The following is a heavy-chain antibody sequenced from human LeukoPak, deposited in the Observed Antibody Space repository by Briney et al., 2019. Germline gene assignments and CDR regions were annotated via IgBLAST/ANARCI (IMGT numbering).Heavy chain of an antibody. CDR2: IYYSGST. V-gene: IGHV4-59*01. D-gene: IGHD3-16*01. Sequence: PSETLSLTCTVSGGSISSYYWSWIRQPPGKGLEWIGYIYYSGSTNYNPSLKSRVTISVDTSKNQFSLKLSSVTAADTAVYYCARSGTSRGNFDYWGQGTLVTVSS. J-gene: IGHJ4*02. CDR3: ARSGTSRGNFDY. CDR1: GGSISSYY.